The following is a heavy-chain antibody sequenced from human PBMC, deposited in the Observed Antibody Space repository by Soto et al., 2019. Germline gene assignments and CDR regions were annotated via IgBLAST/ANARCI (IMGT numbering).Heavy chain of an antibody. CDR3: TIAPQWLVRKFDY. CDR2: IKSKTDGGTT. J-gene: IGHJ4*02. Sequence: EVQLVDSGGGLVKPGGSLRLSCAASGFSFSNAWMNWVLQAPGKGLEWVGRIKSKTDGGTTDYAAPVKGRFTISRDDLKNTLYLQMDSLKTEDTAVYYCTIAPQWLVRKFDYWGQGTLVTVSS. D-gene: IGHD6-19*01. V-gene: IGHV3-15*07. CDR1: GFSFSNAW.